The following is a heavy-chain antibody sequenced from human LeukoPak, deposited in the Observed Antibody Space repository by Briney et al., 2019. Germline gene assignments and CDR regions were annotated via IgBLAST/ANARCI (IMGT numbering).Heavy chain of an antibody. D-gene: IGHD3-22*01. CDR1: GFTFSSYA. J-gene: IGHJ4*02. CDR3: ARDPYDSSWGLCYFDY. Sequence: TGGSLRLSCAASGFTFSSYAMHWVRQAPGKGLEYVSAISSNGGSTSYANSVKGRFTISRDNSKNTLYLQMGSLRAEDMAVYYCARDPYDSSWGLCYFDYWGQGNLVTVSS. CDR2: ISSNGGST. V-gene: IGHV3-64*01.